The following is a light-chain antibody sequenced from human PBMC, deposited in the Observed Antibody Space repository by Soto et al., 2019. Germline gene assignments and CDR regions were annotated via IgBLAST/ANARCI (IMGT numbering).Light chain of an antibody. Sequence: AQPLSMSRSLVTSCNISCTGTSRDVGVYNFVSWYQQYPGKAPSLLIYDVNQRPPGVPGRFSGSKSGNTASLTISGLQAEDEADYYCCSYAGDPYVFGTGTKVTVL. CDR2: DVN. CDR3: CSYAGDPYV. V-gene: IGLV2-11*01. J-gene: IGLJ1*01. CDR1: SRDVGVYNF.